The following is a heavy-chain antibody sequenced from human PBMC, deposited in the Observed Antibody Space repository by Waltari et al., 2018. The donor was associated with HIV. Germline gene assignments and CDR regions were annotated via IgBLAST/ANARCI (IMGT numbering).Heavy chain of an antibody. CDR3: ARVQGYSYAVNWFDP. CDR1: GFTFSASW. CDR2: IKRDEGST. J-gene: IGHJ5*02. Sequence: EVQLVKSGGALVQLGGSLRLSCAPSGFTFSASWLPGSRQAPGRGLVWVSRIKRDEGSTIYADSVKGRFTIARDNAKNTLYLQMNSLRAEYTAVYYCARVQGYSYAVNWFDPWGQGTLVTVSS. V-gene: IGHV3-74*01. D-gene: IGHD5-18*01.